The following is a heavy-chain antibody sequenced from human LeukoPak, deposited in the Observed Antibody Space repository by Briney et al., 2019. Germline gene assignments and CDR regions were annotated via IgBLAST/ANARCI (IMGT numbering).Heavy chain of an antibody. CDR1: GYTFTSYY. D-gene: IGHD6-6*01. V-gene: IGHV1-46*03. Sequence: GASVKVSCKASGYTFTSYYMHWVRQAPGQGLEWMGIINASGGSTSYAQKFQCRDTMSRDTSTSTVYIELSSLRSEDTAVYYCARSDTEYSSSNSDYWGQGTLVTVSS. CDR2: INASGGST. J-gene: IGHJ4*02. CDR3: ARSDTEYSSSNSDY.